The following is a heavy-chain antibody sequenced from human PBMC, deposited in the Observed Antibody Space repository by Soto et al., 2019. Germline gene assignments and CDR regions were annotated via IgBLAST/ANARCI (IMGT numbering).Heavy chain of an antibody. Sequence: QVQLVESGGGLVKPGGSLRLSCAASGFTFSDYYMSWIRQAPGKGLEWVSYVSSSSSYTNYADSVKGRFTISRDNAKNSRYLQMTRPSAADTAVYYCARDHHRYSGYDYVDYWCQGTLVTVSS. CDR3: ARDHHRYSGYDYVDY. D-gene: IGHD5-12*01. V-gene: IGHV3-11*05. J-gene: IGHJ4*02. CDR1: GFTFSDYY. CDR2: VSSSSSYT.